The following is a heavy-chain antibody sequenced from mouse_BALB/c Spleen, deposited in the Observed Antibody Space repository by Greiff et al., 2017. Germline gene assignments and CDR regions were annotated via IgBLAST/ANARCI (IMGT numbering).Heavy chain of an antibody. V-gene: IGHV2-9*02. J-gene: IGHJ4*01. CDR3: ARWSGNHGRGAMDY. D-gene: IGHD1-1*01. Sequence: VKLVESGPGLVAPSQSLSITCTVSGFSLTSYGVHWVRQPPGKGLEWLGVIWAGGSTNYNSALMSRLSISKDNSKSQIFLKMNSLQTADTAMYYWARWSGNHGRGAMDYWGQGTSVTVSS. CDR1: GFSLTSYG. CDR2: IWAGGST.